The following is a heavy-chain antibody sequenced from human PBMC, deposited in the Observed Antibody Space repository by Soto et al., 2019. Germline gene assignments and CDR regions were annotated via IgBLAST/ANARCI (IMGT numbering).Heavy chain of an antibody. J-gene: IGHJ3*02. D-gene: IGHD2-21*01. Sequence: GASVKVSCKASGGTFSSYTISWVRQAPGQGLEWMGRIIPILGIANYAQKFQGRVTITADKSTSTAYMELSSLRSEDTAVYYCASPPWRNHPRDAIWGQGTMVTVSS. CDR3: ASPPWRNHPRDAI. CDR2: IIPILGIA. CDR1: GGTFSSYT. V-gene: IGHV1-69*02.